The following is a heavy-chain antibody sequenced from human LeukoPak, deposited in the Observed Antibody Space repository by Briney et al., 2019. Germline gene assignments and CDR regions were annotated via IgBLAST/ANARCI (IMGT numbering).Heavy chain of an antibody. Sequence: SETLSLTCTVSGGSISGFYWSWIRQFPGKGLDWIGYISDSGSTDYNPSLKSRVTVSIDISKNQFSLNVRSMTAADTAVYYCARGRDGYSTWGQGALVTVSS. J-gene: IGHJ5*02. CDR1: GGSISGFY. D-gene: IGHD5-24*01. V-gene: IGHV4-59*01. CDR2: ISDSGST. CDR3: ARGRDGYST.